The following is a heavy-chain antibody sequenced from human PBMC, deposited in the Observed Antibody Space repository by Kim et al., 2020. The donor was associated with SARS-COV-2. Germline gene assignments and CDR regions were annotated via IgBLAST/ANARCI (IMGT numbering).Heavy chain of an antibody. CDR3: ARDSRSEYYYDSSGYVFDY. J-gene: IGHJ4*02. CDR2: IKQDGSEK. D-gene: IGHD3-22*01. Sequence: GGSLRLSCAASGFTFSSYWMSWVRQAPGKGLEWVANIKQDGSEKYYVDSVKGRFTISRDNAKNSLYLQMNSLRAEDTAVYYCARDSRSEYYYDSSGYVFDYWGQGTLVTVSS. CDR1: GFTFSSYW. V-gene: IGHV3-7*01.